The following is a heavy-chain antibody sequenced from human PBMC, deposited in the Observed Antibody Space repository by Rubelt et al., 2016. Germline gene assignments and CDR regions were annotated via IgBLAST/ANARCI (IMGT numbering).Heavy chain of an antibody. J-gene: IGHJ3*02. CDR2: IYYSGST. Sequence: QLQLQESGSGLVKPSETLSLTCTVSGGSISSSSYYWGWIRQPPGKGLEWIGRIYYSGSTYYNPSLKSRGTISGDTSKNQFSLKLSSVTAADTAVYYCARDVLGMEYSSPHDAFDIWGQGTMVTVSS. CDR3: ARDVLGMEYSSPHDAFDI. D-gene: IGHD6-6*01. CDR1: GGSISSSSYY. V-gene: IGHV4-39*07.